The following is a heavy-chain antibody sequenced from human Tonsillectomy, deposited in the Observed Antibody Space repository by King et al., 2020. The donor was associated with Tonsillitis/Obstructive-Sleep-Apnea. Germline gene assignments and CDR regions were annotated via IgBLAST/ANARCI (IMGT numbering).Heavy chain of an antibody. CDR2: ISSSSSYI. CDR3: ARQREGTWYDYGDPSLEFDY. J-gene: IGHJ4*02. Sequence: DVQLVESGGGLVKPGGSLRLSCAASGFTFSSYSMNWVRQAPGKGLEWVSSISSSSSYIYYADSVKGRFTISRDNAKNSLYLQMNSLRAEDTAVYYCARQREGTWYDYGDPSLEFDYWGQGTLVTVSS. V-gene: IGHV3-21*01. CDR1: GFTFSSYS. D-gene: IGHD4-17*01.